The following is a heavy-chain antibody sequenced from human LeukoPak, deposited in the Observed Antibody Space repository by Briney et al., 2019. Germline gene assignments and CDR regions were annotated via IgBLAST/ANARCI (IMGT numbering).Heavy chain of an antibody. Sequence: ASVKVSCKASGYTFTSYDINWVRQATGQGLEWMGWTNPNSGNTGYAQKFQGRVTMTRNTSISTAYMELSSLRSEDTAVYYCARAYYDYVWGSYRYGTFDPWGQGTLVTVSS. J-gene: IGHJ5*02. CDR2: TNPNSGNT. CDR1: GYTFTSYD. D-gene: IGHD3-16*02. V-gene: IGHV1-8*01. CDR3: ARAYYDYVWGSYRYGTFDP.